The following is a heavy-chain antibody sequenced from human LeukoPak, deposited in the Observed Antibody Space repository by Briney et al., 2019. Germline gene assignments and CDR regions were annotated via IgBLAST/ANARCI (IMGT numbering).Heavy chain of an antibody. CDR1: GFTFSDYY. CDR3: AKRSGGNSGAYYFDY. D-gene: IGHD4-23*01. J-gene: IGHJ4*02. CDR2: ISSSSSYT. Sequence: GGSLRLSCAASGFTFSDYYMSWIRQAPGKGPEWVSYISSSSSYTNYADSVKGRFTISRDNAKNSLYLQMNSLRAEDTAVYYCAKRSGGNSGAYYFDYWGQGTLVTVSS. V-gene: IGHV3-11*03.